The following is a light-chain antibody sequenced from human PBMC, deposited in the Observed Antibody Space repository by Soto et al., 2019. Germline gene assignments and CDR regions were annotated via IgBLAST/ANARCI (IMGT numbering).Light chain of an antibody. Sequence: SYELIQPPSVSLAPGKTARITCGGNNIGSQSVHWYQQRPGQAPVLVIYYDSNRPSGIPERFSGSNSGNTATLTISRVEAGDEADYYCQVWDSSSEEGVFGGGTKVTVL. J-gene: IGLJ3*02. CDR3: QVWDSSSEEGV. CDR2: YDS. CDR1: NIGSQS. V-gene: IGLV3-21*04.